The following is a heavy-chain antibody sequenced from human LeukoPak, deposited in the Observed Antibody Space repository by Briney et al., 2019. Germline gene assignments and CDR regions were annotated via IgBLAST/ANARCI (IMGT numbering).Heavy chain of an antibody. V-gene: IGHV3-74*01. CDR2: IKSDGSST. CDR1: GFALSSHW. Sequence: GGSLRLSCAASGFALSSHWMHWVRQVPGKGLVWVSRIKSDGSSTSYADSVTGRFTISRDNAKNTLYLQMNSLRVEDTALYYRAILSSGIEVAGDSFDYWGQGTLVTVSS. J-gene: IGHJ4*02. D-gene: IGHD6-19*01. CDR3: AILSSGIEVAGDSFDY.